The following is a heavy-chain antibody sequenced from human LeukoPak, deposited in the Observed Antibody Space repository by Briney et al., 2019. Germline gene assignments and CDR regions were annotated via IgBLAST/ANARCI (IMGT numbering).Heavy chain of an antibody. D-gene: IGHD2-15*01. CDR2: ISGSGVST. V-gene: IGHV3-23*01. CDR1: GFTFSNYA. CDR3: AGYCSGGGCFRAHCYYYYGLDV. J-gene: IGHJ6*04. Sequence: GGSLRLSCAASGFTFSNYAMSWVRQAPGEGLEWVSGISGSGVSTDYADSVKGRFTISRDNSKNTLYMQMNSLRAEDTAVYYCAGYCSGGGCFRAHCYYYYGLDVWGKGTTVTVSS.